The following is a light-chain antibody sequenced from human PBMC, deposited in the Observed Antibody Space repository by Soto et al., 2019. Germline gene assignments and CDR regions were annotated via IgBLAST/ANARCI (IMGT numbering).Light chain of an antibody. J-gene: IGKJ3*01. CDR1: QGISNY. Sequence: DIQMTQSPSSLSASVGDRVTITCRASQGISNYLAWYQQKPGKVPKLLIYGASTLQSRVPSRFSGSGSATYFDLTISCLQPEDVATYYCQKYNSAPRTFGPGTKVDIK. V-gene: IGKV1-27*01. CDR2: GAS. CDR3: QKYNSAPRT.